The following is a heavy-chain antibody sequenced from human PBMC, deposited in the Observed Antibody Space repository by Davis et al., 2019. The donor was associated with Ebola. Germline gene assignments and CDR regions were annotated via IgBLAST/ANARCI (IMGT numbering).Heavy chain of an antibody. V-gene: IGHV3-23*01. CDR2: FGTGGDT. D-gene: IGHD6-6*01. CDR3: AKEGEQLVQALYYYYYGMDV. Sequence: PGGSLRLSCETSGFIFRNYVMSWVRQAPGKGLEWVSTFGTGGDTYYADSVKGRFAISRDNSRGTLYLQMNSLRVEDSAIYYCAKEGEQLVQALYYYYYGMDVWGQGTTVTVSS. J-gene: IGHJ6*02. CDR1: GFIFRNYV.